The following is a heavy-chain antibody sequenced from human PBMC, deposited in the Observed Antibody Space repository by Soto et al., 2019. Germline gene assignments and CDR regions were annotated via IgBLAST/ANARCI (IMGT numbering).Heavy chain of an antibody. J-gene: IGHJ4*02. CDR1: GYTFTSYA. D-gene: IGHD2-21*02. CDR2: INAGNGNT. V-gene: IGHV1-3*05. Sequence: QVQLVQSGAEEKKPGASVKVSCKASGYTFTSYAMHWVRQAPGQRLEWMGWINAGNGNTKYSQKFQGRVTITRDTSANTAYMELSSLRSEDTAVYYCARSIVVVTALDYWGQGNLVTVSS. CDR3: ARSIVVVTALDY.